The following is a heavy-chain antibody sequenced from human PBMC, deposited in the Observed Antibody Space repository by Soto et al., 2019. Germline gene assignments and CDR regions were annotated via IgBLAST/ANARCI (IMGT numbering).Heavy chain of an antibody. V-gene: IGHV4-31*03. Sequence: QVQLQESGPGLVKPSQTLSLTCTVSGGSISSSGYNWSWIRQHPGKGLEWIGYIYYSGSTYYNPSLKRRVTIAVDTPQNPFSLKLSSVTAADTAVYFGARHGSGTYCPTTFDYWGQGTLVTVSS. CDR3: ARHGSGTYCPTTFDY. J-gene: IGHJ4*02. CDR2: IYYSGST. D-gene: IGHD3-10*01. CDR1: GGSISSSGYN.